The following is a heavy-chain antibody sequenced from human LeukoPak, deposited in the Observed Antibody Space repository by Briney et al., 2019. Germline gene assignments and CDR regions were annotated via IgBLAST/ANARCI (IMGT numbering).Heavy chain of an antibody. CDR2: ISSSSSYI. J-gene: IGHJ4*02. Sequence: GGSLRLSCAASGFTFSSYSMNWVRQAPGKGLEWVSSISSSSSYIYYADSVKGRFTISRDNAKNSLYLQMNSLRAEDTAVYYCATGGGTVVAADERGRGLVYYFDYWGQGTLVTVSS. CDR3: ATGGGTVVAADERGRGLVYYFDY. V-gene: IGHV3-21*01. D-gene: IGHD2-15*01. CDR1: GFTFSSYS.